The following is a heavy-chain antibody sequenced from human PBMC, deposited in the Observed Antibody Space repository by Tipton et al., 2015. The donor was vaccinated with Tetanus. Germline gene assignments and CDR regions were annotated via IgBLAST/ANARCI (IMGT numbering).Heavy chain of an antibody. CDR2: IYATGNT. V-gene: IGHV4-4*07. D-gene: IGHD3-16*01. Sequence: TLSLTCTVSGGSVSSFYWSWIRPSAGKGLEWIGRIYATGNTNYNPSLEGRVTMSIGASKTQFSLSLSSATAADTAVYYCARDKRLGALSPFDIWGPGTMVTVS. CDR1: GGSVSSFY. J-gene: IGHJ3*02. CDR3: ARDKRLGALSPFDI.